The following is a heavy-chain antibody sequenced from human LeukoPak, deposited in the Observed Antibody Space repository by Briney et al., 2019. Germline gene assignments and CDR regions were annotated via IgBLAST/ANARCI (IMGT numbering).Heavy chain of an antibody. Sequence: SVKVSCKASGYTFTGYYMHWVRQAPGQGLEWMGGIIPIFGTTNYAQKFQGRVTITADESTSTAYMELSSLRSEDTAVYYCAREGLEMATNSHPSPLYYFDYWGQGTLVTVSS. CDR1: GYTFTGYY. CDR3: AREGLEMATNSHPSPLYYFDY. V-gene: IGHV1-69*13. D-gene: IGHD5-24*01. J-gene: IGHJ4*02. CDR2: IIPIFGTT.